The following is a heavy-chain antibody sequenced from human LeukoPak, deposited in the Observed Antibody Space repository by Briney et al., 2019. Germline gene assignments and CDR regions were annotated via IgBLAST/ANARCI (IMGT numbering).Heavy chain of an antibody. J-gene: IGHJ3*02. CDR2: ISGSGGST. D-gene: IGHD3-22*01. CDR1: RFAFSNYG. CDR3: AKTFSYYDSSGYRPGAFDI. Sequence: GGSLRLSCAVSRFAFSNYGMSWVRQAPGKGLEWVSAISGSGGSTYYADSVKGRFTISRDNSKNTLYLQMNSLRAEDTALYYCAKTFSYYDSSGYRPGAFDIWGQGTMVTVSS. V-gene: IGHV3-23*01.